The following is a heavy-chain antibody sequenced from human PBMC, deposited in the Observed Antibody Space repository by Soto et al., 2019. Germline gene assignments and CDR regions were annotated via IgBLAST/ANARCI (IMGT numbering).Heavy chain of an antibody. CDR2: TSYDGNNE. CDR1: GFTFSNYA. Sequence: LRLSCVASGFTFSNYAMPWVRQAPGKGLEWVALTSYDGNNEYYTDFVKGRFTISRDNSKNTLFLQMNSPRPEDTAVYYCAKDKGVFNWATSYFDYWGQGALVTVSS. J-gene: IGHJ4*02. CDR3: AKDKGVFNWATSYFDY. V-gene: IGHV3-30*18. D-gene: IGHD1-1*01.